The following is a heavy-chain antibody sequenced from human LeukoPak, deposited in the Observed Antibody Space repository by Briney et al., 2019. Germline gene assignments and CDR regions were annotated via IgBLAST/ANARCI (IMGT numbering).Heavy chain of an antibody. D-gene: IGHD3-10*01. V-gene: IGHV3-21*01. Sequence: GGSLRLSCAASGFTFSSYSMNWVRQAPGKGLEWVSSISSSSSYMYYADSVKGRFTISRDNAKNSLYLQMNSLRAEDTAVYYCASANPDYYGSGSYSGWGQGTLVTVSS. CDR2: ISSSSSYM. J-gene: IGHJ4*02. CDR1: GFTFSSYS. CDR3: ASANPDYYGSGSYSG.